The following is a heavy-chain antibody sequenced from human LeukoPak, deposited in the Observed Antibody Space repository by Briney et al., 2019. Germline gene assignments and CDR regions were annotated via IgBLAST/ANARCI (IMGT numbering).Heavy chain of an antibody. Sequence: SETLSLTCTVSGGSISSYYWSWIRQPPGKGLEWIGYIYYSGSTNYNPSLKSRVTISVDTSKNQFSLKLSSVTAADTAVYYCARVTKWVGNYFDYWGQGTMVTVSS. D-gene: IGHD6-19*01. CDR1: GGSISSYY. J-gene: IGHJ4*03. V-gene: IGHV4-59*01. CDR3: ARVTKWVGNYFDY. CDR2: IYYSGST.